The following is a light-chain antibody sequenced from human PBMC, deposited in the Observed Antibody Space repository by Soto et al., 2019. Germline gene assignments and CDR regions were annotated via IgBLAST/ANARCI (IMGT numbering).Light chain of an antibody. CDR3: QQYGSSSGT. CDR2: GAS. J-gene: IGKJ1*01. CDR1: QSVSSSY. Sequence: EIVLTQSPGTLSLSPGERATLSCRASQSVSSSYLAWYQQTPGQAPRLLIYGASSRATGIPDRFSVSGSGTDFTLTISRLEPEDFAVYYCQQYGSSSGTFGQGTKVEIK. V-gene: IGKV3-20*01.